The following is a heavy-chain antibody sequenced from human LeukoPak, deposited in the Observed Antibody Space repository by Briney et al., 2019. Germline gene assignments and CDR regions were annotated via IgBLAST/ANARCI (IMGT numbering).Heavy chain of an antibody. CDR2: IYYSGST. CDR3: ARVKEMATIDY. D-gene: IGHD5-24*01. Sequence: SETLSLTCTVSGGSISSSSYYWGWIRQPPGKGLEWIGSIYYSGSTYYNPSLKSRVTISVDTSKNQFSLKLSSVTAADTAVYYCARVKEMATIDYWGQGTLVTVSS. CDR1: GGSISSSSYY. J-gene: IGHJ4*02. V-gene: IGHV4-39*07.